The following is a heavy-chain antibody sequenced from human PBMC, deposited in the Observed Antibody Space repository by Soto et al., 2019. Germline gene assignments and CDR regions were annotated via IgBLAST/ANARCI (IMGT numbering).Heavy chain of an antibody. D-gene: IGHD6-19*01. CDR3: ARDGQHWLPYTMDV. V-gene: IGHV3-33*01. Sequence: QVQLVESGGGVVQPGRSLRLSCAASGFNFRSHAIHWVRQAPGKGLEWMVQIWPDETTKYYADSVKGRFTASRDTSKNTVFLQMNSLRADDPAVYYCARDGQHWLPYTMDVWGQGTTVTVSS. J-gene: IGHJ6*02. CDR1: GFNFRSHA. CDR2: IWPDETTK.